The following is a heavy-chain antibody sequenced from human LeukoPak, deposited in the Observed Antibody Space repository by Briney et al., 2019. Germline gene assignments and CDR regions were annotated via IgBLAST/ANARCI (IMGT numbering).Heavy chain of an antibody. D-gene: IGHD3-22*01. CDR1: GGSISSGGYY. J-gene: IGHJ4*02. CDR3: ARKGGDGYYDSSGYYYGSVYFDY. CDR2: IYYSGST. V-gene: IGHV4-31*03. Sequence: SETLSLTCTVSGGSISSGGYYWSWIRQHPGKGLEWIGYIYYSGSTYYNPSLKSRVTISVDTSKNQFSLKLSSVTAADTAVYYCARKGGDGYYDSSGYYYGSVYFDYWGQGTLVTVSS.